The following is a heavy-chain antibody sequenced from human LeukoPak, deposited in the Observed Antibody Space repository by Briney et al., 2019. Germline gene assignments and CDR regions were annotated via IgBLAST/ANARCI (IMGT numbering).Heavy chain of an antibody. D-gene: IGHD1-1*01. CDR2: MNPTSGHT. V-gene: IGHV1-8*01. J-gene: IGHJ4*02. Sequence: ASVKVSCKASGYAFTSYDINWVRQATGQGLEWMGWMNPTSGHTGYAQKFQGRVTMTRDTSISTAYMELNSLTSEDTAVYYCARGPELERFDYWGQGTLVTVSS. CDR3: ARGPELERFDY. CDR1: GYAFTSYD.